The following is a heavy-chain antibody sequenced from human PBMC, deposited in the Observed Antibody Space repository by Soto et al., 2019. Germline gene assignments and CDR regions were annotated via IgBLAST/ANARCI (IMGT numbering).Heavy chain of an antibody. D-gene: IGHD1-1*01. CDR1: GGTFSSYT. J-gene: IGHJ5*02. CDR2: IIPILGIA. V-gene: IGHV1-69*02. CDR3: ARPDGTTGTTGGWFDP. Sequence: QVQLVQSGAEVKKPGSSVKVSCKASGGTFSSYTISWVRQAPGQGLEWMGRIIPILGIANYAQKFQGRVTITAYKSTSTAYMELSSLRSEDTAVYYCARPDGTTGTTGGWFDPWGQGTLVTLSS.